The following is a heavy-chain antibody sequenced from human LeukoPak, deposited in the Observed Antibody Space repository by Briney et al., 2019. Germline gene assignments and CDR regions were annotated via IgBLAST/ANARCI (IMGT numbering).Heavy chain of an antibody. CDR2: IRYDGSNK. D-gene: IGHD1-14*01. CDR1: GFTFSSYG. CDR3: AKDLRENHGYFDC. V-gene: IGHV3-30*02. Sequence: PGGSLRLSCAASGFTFSSYGMHWVRQAPGKGLEWVAFIRYDGSNKYYADSVKGRFTISRDNSKNTLFLQMNSLRAEDTAVYYCAKDLRENHGYFDCWGQGMLVTVSS. J-gene: IGHJ4*02.